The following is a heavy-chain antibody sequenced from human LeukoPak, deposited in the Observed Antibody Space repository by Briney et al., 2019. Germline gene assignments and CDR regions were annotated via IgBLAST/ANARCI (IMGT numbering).Heavy chain of an antibody. J-gene: IGHJ4*02. CDR3: AKASITVAGTYFDY. Sequence: GGSLRLSCAASGFTFSTYAMNWVRQAPGKGVEWVSVISNSGGSTVYADSVKGRFTISRDNSKNTLYLQVKSLRAEDTAVYYCAKASITVAGTYFDYWGQGTLVTVSS. D-gene: IGHD6-19*01. CDR1: GFTFSTYA. V-gene: IGHV3-23*01. CDR2: ISNSGGST.